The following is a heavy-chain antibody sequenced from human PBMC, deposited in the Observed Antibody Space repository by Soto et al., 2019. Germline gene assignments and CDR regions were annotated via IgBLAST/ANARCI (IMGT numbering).Heavy chain of an antibody. CDR2: ISSSSSTI. Sequence: GGSLRLSCAASGFIFSDYYMSWIRQAPGKGLEWVSYISSSSSTIYYRDSVKGRFTISRDNAKKSLYLQVNSLRGEDTAVYYCARGSGYDFRFDYWGQGTLVTVSS. D-gene: IGHD5-12*01. J-gene: IGHJ4*02. CDR3: ARGSGYDFRFDY. V-gene: IGHV3-11*01. CDR1: GFIFSDYY.